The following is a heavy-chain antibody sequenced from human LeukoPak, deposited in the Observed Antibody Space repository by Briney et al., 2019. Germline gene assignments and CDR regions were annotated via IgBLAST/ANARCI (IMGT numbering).Heavy chain of an antibody. J-gene: IGHJ4*02. Sequence: GGSLRLSCAASGFTFSDYYMNWIRQAPGKGLEWVSYISSSGTTIYYADSVKGRFTISRDNTKNSLYLQMNSLRAEDTAVYYCAKDLGVTAFDYWGQGTLVTVSA. D-gene: IGHD2-21*02. V-gene: IGHV3-11*01. CDR3: AKDLGVTAFDY. CDR1: GFTFSDYY. CDR2: ISSSGTTI.